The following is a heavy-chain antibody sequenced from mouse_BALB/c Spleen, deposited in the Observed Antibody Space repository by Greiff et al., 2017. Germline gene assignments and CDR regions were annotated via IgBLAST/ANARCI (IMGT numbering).Heavy chain of an antibody. CDR2: IDPSDSET. D-gene: IGHD3-3*01. J-gene: IGHJ4*01. V-gene: IGHV1-69*02. Sequence: QLQLQQPGAELVKPGAPVKLSCKASGYTFTSYWMNWVKQRPGRGLEWIGRIDPSDSETHYNQKFKDKATLTVDKSSSTAYIQLSSLTSEDSAVYYCAREGRDYYAMDYWGQGTSVTVSS. CDR3: AREGRDYYAMDY. CDR1: GYTFTSYW.